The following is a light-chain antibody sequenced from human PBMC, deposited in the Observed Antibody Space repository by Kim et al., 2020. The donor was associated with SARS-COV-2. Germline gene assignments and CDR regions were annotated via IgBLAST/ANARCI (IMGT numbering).Light chain of an antibody. Sequence: DIQMTQSPSSLSASVGDRVTITCQASQDISNSLNWYQQKPGKAPKLLIYDASNLETGVPSRFSGSGSGTDFTFTISSLQPEDIATYYCLQYDNLPYTFGQGTKLEI. CDR1: QDISNS. J-gene: IGKJ2*01. V-gene: IGKV1-33*01. CDR2: DAS. CDR3: LQYDNLPYT.